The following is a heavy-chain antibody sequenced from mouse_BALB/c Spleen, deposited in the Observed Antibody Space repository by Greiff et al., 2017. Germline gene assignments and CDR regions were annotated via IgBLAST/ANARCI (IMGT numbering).Heavy chain of an antibody. D-gene: IGHD2-3*01. CDR1: GYSITSDYA. CDR2: ISYSGST. Sequence: VQLQQSGPGLVKPSQSLSLTCTVTGYSITSDYAWNWIRQFPGNKLEWMGYISYSGSTSYNPSLKSRISITRDTSKNQFFLQLNSVTTEDTATYYCASGGYYSYAMDYWGQGTSVTVSS. V-gene: IGHV3-2*02. CDR3: ASGGYYSYAMDY. J-gene: IGHJ4*01.